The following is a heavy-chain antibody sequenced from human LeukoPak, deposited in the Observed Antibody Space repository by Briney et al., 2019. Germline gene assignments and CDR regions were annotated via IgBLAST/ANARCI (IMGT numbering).Heavy chain of an antibody. CDR2: IYTSRST. CDR1: GASIRSYY. CDR3: ARGRGYGLYYYYYGMDV. J-gene: IGHJ6*02. Sequence: SEALSLTCPLPGASIRSYYWSWIRRPAGKGRDGMRRIYTSRSTNYIPSLKSRVTMSVDTSKNQFSLKLSSVTAADTAVYYCARGRGYGLYYYYYGMDVWGQGTTVTVSS. D-gene: IGHD5-18*01. V-gene: IGHV4-4*07.